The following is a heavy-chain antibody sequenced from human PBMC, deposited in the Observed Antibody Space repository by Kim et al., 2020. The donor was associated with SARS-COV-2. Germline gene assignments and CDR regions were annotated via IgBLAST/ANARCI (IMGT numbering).Heavy chain of an antibody. V-gene: IGHV4-31*03. J-gene: IGHJ4*02. CDR3: ARDSYSSRWFK. CDR2: IYYSGST. Sequence: SETLSLTCTVSGGSISSDAYYWSWVRQHPGKGLEWIGYIYYSGSTNYNPSLKSRVTISRDTSKNQFFLKMTSVTAADTAVYFCARDSYSSRWFKWGQGTLVTVSS. CDR1: GGSISSDAYY. D-gene: IGHD6-19*01.